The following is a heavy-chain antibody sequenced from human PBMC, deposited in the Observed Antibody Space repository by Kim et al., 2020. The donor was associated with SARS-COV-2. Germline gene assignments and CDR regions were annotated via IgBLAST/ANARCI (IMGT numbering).Heavy chain of an antibody. CDR2: IYRGGSA. J-gene: IGHJ4*02. V-gene: IGHV3-66*01. CDR3: ARGGPGRDFFEY. D-gene: IGHD2-8*02. Sequence: WGSLRLSCAASGFTVNSNHMTWVRLAPGKGLEWVSFIYRGGSAYYAASVRERFTISRDNSKNTVFLQMNSLRVEDTAVYYCARGGPGRDFFEYWGQGTL. CDR1: GFTVNSNH.